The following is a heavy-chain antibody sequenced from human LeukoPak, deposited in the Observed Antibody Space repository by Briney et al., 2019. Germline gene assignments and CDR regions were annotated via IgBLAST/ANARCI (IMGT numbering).Heavy chain of an antibody. J-gene: IGHJ3*02. CDR1: GFTFSNYG. D-gene: IGHD3-10*01. V-gene: IGHV3-30*02. CDR2: IRHGSKI. Sequence: GGSLRLSCEASGFTFSNYGMHWVRQAPGKGLEWAAFIRHGSKIYYADSVKGRFTISRDSSKSTLYLQTNSLRAEDTAVYYCAKPTSGSIPTTTDAFDIWGQGTMVTVSS. CDR3: AKPTSGSIPTTTDAFDI.